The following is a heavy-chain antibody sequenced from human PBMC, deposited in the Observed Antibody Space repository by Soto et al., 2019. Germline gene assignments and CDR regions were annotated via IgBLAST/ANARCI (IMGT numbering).Heavy chain of an antibody. CDR3: ARVRYYYGSGSYLLDY. Sequence: PSETLSLTCAVSGGSISSSNWWSWVRQPPGKGLEWIGEIYHSGSTNYNPSLKSRVTISVDKSKNQFSLKLSSVTAADTAVYYCARVRYYYGSGSYLLDYWGQGTLVTVSS. D-gene: IGHD3-10*01. CDR1: GGSISSSNW. J-gene: IGHJ4*02. CDR2: IYHSGST. V-gene: IGHV4-4*02.